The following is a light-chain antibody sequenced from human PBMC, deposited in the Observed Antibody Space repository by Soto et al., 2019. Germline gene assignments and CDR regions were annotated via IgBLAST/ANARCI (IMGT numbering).Light chain of an antibody. CDR3: QQYGSSGT. V-gene: IGKV3-20*01. J-gene: IGKJ1*01. CDR1: QSVSNNY. CDR2: GAS. Sequence: EIFLAPAPSTLSLSTGETATLSCRSSQSVSNNYLAWYQQKPGQAPRLRIYGASNRATGIPDRFSGSGSGTDFTLTISRLEPEDFAVYYCQQYGSSGTFGQGTKGDIK.